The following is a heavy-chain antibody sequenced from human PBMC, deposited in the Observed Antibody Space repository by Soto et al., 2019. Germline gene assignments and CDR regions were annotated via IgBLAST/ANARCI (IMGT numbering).Heavy chain of an antibody. J-gene: IGHJ4*02. CDR1: GFIFNDYA. CDR3: ANSSGPRSIYGRQQAVH. V-gene: IGHV3-23*01. D-gene: IGHD3-10*01. CDR2: IGTSGSTT. Sequence: GGSLRLSCAASGFIFNDYAMSWVRQAPGKGLEWVSAIGTSGSTTYYADSVKGRFTISRDNSKNTLFLQMNGLRGEDTAVYHCANSSGPRSIYGRQQAVHWGQGAPVTVSS.